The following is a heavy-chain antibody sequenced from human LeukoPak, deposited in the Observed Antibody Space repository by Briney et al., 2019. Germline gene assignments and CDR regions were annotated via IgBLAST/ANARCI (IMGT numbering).Heavy chain of an antibody. V-gene: IGHV3-23*01. J-gene: IGHJ4*02. CDR3: ANNGGVAVAGSFDN. CDR1: GFTFDSYA. D-gene: IGHD6-19*01. Sequence: GALRLSCAASGFTFDSYAMTWVRQAPGKGLEWVSTVTASGAGTYFADSVKGRFTISRDNSKNTLYLQLNSLRAEDTAIYYCANNGGVAVAGSFDNWGQGTLVTVSS. CDR2: VTASGAGT.